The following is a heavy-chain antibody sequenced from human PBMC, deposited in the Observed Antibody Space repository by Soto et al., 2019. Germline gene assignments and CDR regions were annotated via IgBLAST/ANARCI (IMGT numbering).Heavy chain of an antibody. CDR1: GGTFSSYA. CDR3: XXXXXXXXXXXXXXV. CDR2: IIPIFGTA. V-gene: IGHV1-69*12. J-gene: IGHJ6*02. Sequence: QVQLVQSGAEVKKPGSSVKVSCKASGGTFSSYAISWVRQAPGQGLEWMGGIIPIFGTANYAQKFQGRVTITADESTSTANMVLSSLRSEDTAVYXXXXXXXXXXXXXXXXVWGQGTTVTVSS.